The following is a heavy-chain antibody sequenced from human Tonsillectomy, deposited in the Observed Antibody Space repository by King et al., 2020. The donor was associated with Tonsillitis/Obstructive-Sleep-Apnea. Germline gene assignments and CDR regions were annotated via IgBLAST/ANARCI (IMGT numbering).Heavy chain of an antibody. V-gene: IGHV3-23*04. Sequence: DVQLVESGGGLVQPGGSLRLSCAASAFTFSSYAMSWVRQAPGKGLEWVSAISGSGNNTYYADSVKGRFTISRDNSKNTLFLQINSLRAEDTAVYYCAKESGGDPSYYYYSMDVWGQGTTVTVSS. CDR2: ISGSGNNT. CDR3: AKESGGDPSYYYYSMDV. D-gene: IGHD2-21*02. J-gene: IGHJ6*02. CDR1: AFTFSSYA.